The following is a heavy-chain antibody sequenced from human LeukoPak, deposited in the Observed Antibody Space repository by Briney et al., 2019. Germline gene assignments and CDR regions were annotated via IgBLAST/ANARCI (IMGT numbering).Heavy chain of an antibody. D-gene: IGHD2-21*02. CDR3: AKDYCGGDCYPDY. J-gene: IGHJ4*02. CDR2: INSDGSVT. Sequence: GGSLRLSCAASGFTLSRYWMHWVRQAPGKGLAWVSRINSDGSVTTYADSVKGRFTISSDSAKNTLYLQMNSLRAEDTAVYYCAKDYCGGDCYPDYWGQGTLVTVSS. CDR1: GFTLSRYW. V-gene: IGHV3-74*01.